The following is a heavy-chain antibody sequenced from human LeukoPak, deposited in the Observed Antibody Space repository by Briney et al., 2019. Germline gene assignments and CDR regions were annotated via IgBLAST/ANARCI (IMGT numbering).Heavy chain of an antibody. V-gene: IGHV3-23*01. Sequence: GGSLRLSCAASGFTFSSYAMSWVRQAPGKGLEWVAAISGSGGRTYYADSVKGRFTISRDNSKNTLYLQMKILRAEDTAVYYCAKTPGITGTTLKTHFDYWGQGTLVTVSS. CDR3: AKTPGITGTTLKTHFDY. CDR2: ISGSGGRT. D-gene: IGHD1-20*01. CDR1: GFTFSSYA. J-gene: IGHJ4*02.